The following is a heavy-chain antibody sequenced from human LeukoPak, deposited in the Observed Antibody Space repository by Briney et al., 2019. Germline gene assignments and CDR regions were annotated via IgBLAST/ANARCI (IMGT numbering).Heavy chain of an antibody. Sequence: SETLSLTCTVSGGSIITSNYYWGWIRQSPGKELEWIGSMYYSGSTYYNPSLKSRVTISVDTSKNQFSLKVTSVTAADTAVYYCARERQGYNYIDYWGQGILVAVSS. CDR3: ARERQGYNYIDY. V-gene: IGHV4-39*02. J-gene: IGHJ4*02. CDR1: GGSIITSNYY. D-gene: IGHD5-24*01. CDR2: MYYSGST.